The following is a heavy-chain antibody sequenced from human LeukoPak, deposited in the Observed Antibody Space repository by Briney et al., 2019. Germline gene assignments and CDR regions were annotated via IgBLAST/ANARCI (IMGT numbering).Heavy chain of an antibody. J-gene: IGHJ4*02. V-gene: IGHV4-34*01. Sequence: PSETLSLTCAVYGGSFSGYYWCWIRQPPGKGLEWIGEINHSGSTNYNPSLKSRVTISVDTSKNQFSLKLSSVTAADTAVYYCAGIEYSSSYWGQGTLVTVSS. CDR3: AGIEYSSSY. CDR2: INHSGST. D-gene: IGHD6-6*01. CDR1: GGSFSGYY.